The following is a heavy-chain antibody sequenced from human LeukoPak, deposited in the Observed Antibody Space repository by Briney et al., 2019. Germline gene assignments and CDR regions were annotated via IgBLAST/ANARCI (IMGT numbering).Heavy chain of an antibody. Sequence: ASETLSLPCTVSGGPFSSGDYYWSWIRQPPGKGLVWIGYIYYSGSTYYNPSLKSRVTISVDTSKNQFSLRLSSVTAADTAGYYCARESRAGDYFDYWGQGTLVTVSS. J-gene: IGHJ4*02. CDR3: ARESRAGDYFDY. D-gene: IGHD3-10*01. V-gene: IGHV4-30-4*01. CDR2: IYYSGST. CDR1: GGPFSSGDYY.